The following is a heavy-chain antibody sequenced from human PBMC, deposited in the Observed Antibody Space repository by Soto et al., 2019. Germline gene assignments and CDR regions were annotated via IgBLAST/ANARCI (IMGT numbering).Heavy chain of an antibody. V-gene: IGHV1-69*13. J-gene: IGHJ6*02. Sequence: SVKVSCKASGGTFSSYTISWVRQAPGQGLEWMGRIIPIFGTANYAQKFQGRVTITADESTSTAYMELSSLRSEDTAVYYCARYNWNGTPFHYYYYYGMDVWGQGTTVTVSS. CDR2: IIPIFGTA. CDR3: ARYNWNGTPFHYYYYYGMDV. CDR1: GGTFSSYT. D-gene: IGHD1-1*01.